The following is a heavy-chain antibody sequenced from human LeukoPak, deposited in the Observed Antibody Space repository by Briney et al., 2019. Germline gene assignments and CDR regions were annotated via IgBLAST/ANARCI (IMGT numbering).Heavy chain of an antibody. J-gene: IGHJ4*02. CDR3: ARDGSSWYRYFDY. CDR2: INPNSGGT. Sequence: ASVKVSCKASGYTFTGYYMHWVRQAPGQGLEWMGWINPNSGGTNYAQKFQGWVTMTRDTSTSTAYMELSRLRSDDTAVYYCARDGSSWYRYFDYWGQGTLVTVSS. V-gene: IGHV1-2*04. D-gene: IGHD6-13*01. CDR1: GYTFTGYY.